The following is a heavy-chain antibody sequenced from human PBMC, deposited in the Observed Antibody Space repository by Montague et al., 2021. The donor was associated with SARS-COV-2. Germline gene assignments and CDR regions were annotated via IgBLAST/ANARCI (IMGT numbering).Heavy chain of an antibody. CDR2: VYTAVRT. CDR1: GASINDYY. CDR3: ARRAAGGLFYFDY. J-gene: IGHJ4*02. D-gene: IGHD6-13*01. Sequence: ETLSLTCTVSGASINDYYWNWLRQSPGKRLEWIDYVYTAVRTSYNPSLKGRVTISLDTSKNQISLKLTSMTAADAAVYFCARRAAGGLFYFDYWGLGTLVTVSS. V-gene: IGHV4-59*01.